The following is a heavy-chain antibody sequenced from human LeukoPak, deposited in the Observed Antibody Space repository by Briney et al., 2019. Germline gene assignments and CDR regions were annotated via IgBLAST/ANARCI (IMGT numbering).Heavy chain of an antibody. J-gene: IGHJ4*02. CDR3: TTEYFGGFEY. CDR1: GFTFSSYS. V-gene: IGHV3-21*03. Sequence: GGSLRLSCAASGFTFSSYSMNWVRQAPGKGLEWVSSISSSSSYIYYADSVKGRFTISRDNAKNSLYLQMNSLKTEDTAVYFCTTEYFGGFEYWGQGTLVTVSS. CDR2: ISSSSSYI. D-gene: IGHD3-16*01.